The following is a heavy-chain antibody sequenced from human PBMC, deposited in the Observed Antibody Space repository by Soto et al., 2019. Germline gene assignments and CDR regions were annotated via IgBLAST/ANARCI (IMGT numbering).Heavy chain of an antibody. J-gene: IGHJ5*01. V-gene: IGHV3-15*07. Sequence: GGALRLSCVGSGFIFANAWMNWFRQAPGKGLEWVGRLKSKYVGGTTDYGAPVKGRFTISRDDSKNTLYLQMDSLRIEDTAIYYRTTIIGQSAAGGSWGHGTLVTVSS. CDR3: TTIIGQSAAGGS. CDR1: GFIFANAW. CDR2: LKSKYVGGTT. D-gene: IGHD6-13*01.